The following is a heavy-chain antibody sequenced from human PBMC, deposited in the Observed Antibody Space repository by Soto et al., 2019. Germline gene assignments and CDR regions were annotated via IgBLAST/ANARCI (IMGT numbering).Heavy chain of an antibody. V-gene: IGHV3-30*01. CDR3: ARVGVPSYFDN. CDR1: GFTFSSYA. D-gene: IGHD3-16*01. J-gene: IGHJ4*02. Sequence: QVQLVESGGGVVQPGRSLRLSCAASGFTFSSYAMHWVRQAPGKGLEWVAFISFDGSNKYYADSVKGRFTISRDNSKNTLYMRMNSLRGEGTAVYYRARVGVPSYFDNWGQGTLVTVSS. CDR2: ISFDGSNK.